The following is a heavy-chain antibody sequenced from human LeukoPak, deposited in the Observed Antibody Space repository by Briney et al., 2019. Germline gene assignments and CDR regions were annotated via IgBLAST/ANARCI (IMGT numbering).Heavy chain of an antibody. CDR3: ARGKIAVAGTGYFQH. V-gene: IGHV4-34*01. CDR1: GGSFSGYY. CDR2: INHSGST. Sequence: PSETLSLTCAVYGGSFSGYYLSWIRQPPGKGLEWIGEINHSGSTNYNPSLKSRVTISVDTSKNQFSLKLSSVTAADTAVYYCARGKIAVAGTGYFQHWGQGTLVTVSS. J-gene: IGHJ1*01. D-gene: IGHD6-19*01.